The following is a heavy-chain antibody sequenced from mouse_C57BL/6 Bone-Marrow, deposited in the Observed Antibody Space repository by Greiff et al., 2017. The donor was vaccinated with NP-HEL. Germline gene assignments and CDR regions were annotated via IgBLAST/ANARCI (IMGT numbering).Heavy chain of an antibody. V-gene: IGHV1-64*01. Sequence: QVHVKQPGAELVKPGASVKLSCKASGYTFTSYWMHWVKQRPGQGLEWIGMIHPNSGSTNYNEKFKSKATLTVDKSSSTAYMQLSSLTSEDSAVYYCARSCYYGSSFDYWGQGTTLTVSS. CDR2: IHPNSGST. CDR1: GYTFTSYW. J-gene: IGHJ2*01. D-gene: IGHD1-1*01. CDR3: ARSCYYGSSFDY.